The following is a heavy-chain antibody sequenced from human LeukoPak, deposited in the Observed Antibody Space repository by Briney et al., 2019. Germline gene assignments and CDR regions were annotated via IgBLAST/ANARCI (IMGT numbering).Heavy chain of an antibody. CDR1: GFAFSSYG. CDR2: IRYDGSNK. V-gene: IGHV3-30*02. J-gene: IGHJ4*02. Sequence: SGGSLRLSCAASGFAFSSYGMHWVRQAPGKGLEWVAFIRYDGSNKYYADSVKGRFTISRDNSKNTLYLQMNSLRAEDTAVYYWAKDEGRLGYCSGGSCYDPTHWGQGTLVTVSS. CDR3: AKDEGRLGYCSGGSCYDPTH. D-gene: IGHD2-15*01.